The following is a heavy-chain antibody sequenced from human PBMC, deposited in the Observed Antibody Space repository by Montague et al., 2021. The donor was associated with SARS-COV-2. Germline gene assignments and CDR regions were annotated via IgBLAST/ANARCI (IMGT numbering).Heavy chain of an antibody. CDR2: TYYRSTWYN. J-gene: IGHJ6*02. CDR1: EDSVSSNDAA. CDR3: ARQFGITRYALDV. V-gene: IGHV6-1*01. Sequence: CAISEDSVSSNDAAWNWIRQSPSRGLEWLGRTYYRSTWYNDYAVSVTGRITINPDTSKNQFSLQLNSVTPEDTAVYYCARQFGITRYALDVWGQGTTVTVSS. D-gene: IGHD3-10*01.